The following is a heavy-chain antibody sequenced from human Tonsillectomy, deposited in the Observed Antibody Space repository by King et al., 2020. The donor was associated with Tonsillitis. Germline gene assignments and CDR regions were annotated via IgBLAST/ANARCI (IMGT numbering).Heavy chain of an antibody. Sequence: VQLVESGGGLVPPGGSLRLSCAASGFTFSSYWMSWVRQAPGKGLEWVANIKQDGSEKYYVDSVKGRFTISRDNAKNSLYLQMNSLRAEDTAVYYCVRDLALANCSGGSCYGYGMDVWGQGTTVTVSS. D-gene: IGHD2-15*01. J-gene: IGHJ6*02. V-gene: IGHV3-7*01. CDR3: VRDLALANCSGGSCYGYGMDV. CDR1: GFTFSSYW. CDR2: IKQDGSEK.